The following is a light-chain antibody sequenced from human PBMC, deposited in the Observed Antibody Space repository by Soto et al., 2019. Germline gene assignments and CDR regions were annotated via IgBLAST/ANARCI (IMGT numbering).Light chain of an antibody. CDR3: QQYSDWPPLS. V-gene: IGKV3-15*01. J-gene: IGKJ1*01. CDR1: QSVSSN. Sequence: EIVMTQSPATLSVSPGERATLSCRASQSVSSNLAWYQQKPGQAPRLLIYGASTRATGIPARFSGSGSGKEFTLIISSLQSEDFAVFYCQQYSDWPPLSFGQGTKVEIK. CDR2: GAS.